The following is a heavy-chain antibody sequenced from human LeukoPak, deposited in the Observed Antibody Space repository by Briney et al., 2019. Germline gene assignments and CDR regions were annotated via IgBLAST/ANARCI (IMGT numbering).Heavy chain of an antibody. CDR3: ARVGYYDFWSGEDAFDI. V-gene: IGHV4-39*07. D-gene: IGHD3-3*01. Sequence: SETLSLTCTVSGGSISSSSYYWGWIRQPPGKGVEWIGSIYYSGSTYYNPSLKSRVTISVDTSKNQFSLKLSSVTAADTAVYYCARVGYYDFWSGEDAFDIWGQGTMVTVSS. CDR2: IYYSGST. CDR1: GGSISSSSYY. J-gene: IGHJ3*02.